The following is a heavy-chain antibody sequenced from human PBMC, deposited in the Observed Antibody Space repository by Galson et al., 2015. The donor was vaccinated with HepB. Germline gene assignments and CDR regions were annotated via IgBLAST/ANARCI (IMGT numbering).Heavy chain of an antibody. CDR3: ARVGVSKFGGALVVPYYVDY. J-gene: IGHJ4*02. Sequence: ETLSLTCAVYGGSLSDFYWTWIRQPPGKGLEWIGEIKHTGTTNYQPSLKSRVTISVDTSKNEFSLRLSSLTAADTAVYYCARVGVSKFGGALVVPYYVDYWGQGTLVTVSS. CDR1: GGSLSDFY. D-gene: IGHD3-16*02. V-gene: IGHV4-34*01. CDR2: IKHTGTT.